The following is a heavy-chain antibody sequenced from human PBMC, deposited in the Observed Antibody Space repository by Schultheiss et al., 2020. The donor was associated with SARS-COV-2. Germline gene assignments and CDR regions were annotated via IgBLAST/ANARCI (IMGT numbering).Heavy chain of an antibody. Sequence: GGSLRLSCAASGFTFSDYYMSWIRQAPGKGLEWVSYISSSSSYTNYADSVKGRFTISRDNAKNSLYLQMNSLRAEDTAVYYCAIIRLYSSSSLFRGYYYYMDVWGKGTTVTVSS. CDR3: AIIRLYSSSSLFRGYYYYMDV. CDR1: GFTFSDYY. J-gene: IGHJ6*03. V-gene: IGHV3-11*03. D-gene: IGHD6-6*01. CDR2: ISSSSSYT.